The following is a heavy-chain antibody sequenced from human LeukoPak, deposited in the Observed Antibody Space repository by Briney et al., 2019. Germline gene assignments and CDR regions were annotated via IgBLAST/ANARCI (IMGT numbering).Heavy chain of an antibody. CDR2: ISSTSRYI. D-gene: IGHD3-3*01. Sequence: NSGRSLRLSCAASGFTFSSYGMHWVRQAPWKGLEWVSSISSTSRYIYYADSVKGRFTVSRDNAKNSLYLQMNSLRAEDTAVYYCAREPFWSGYFSNLHFDYWGQGALVTVSS. CDR1: GFTFSSYG. J-gene: IGHJ4*02. V-gene: IGHV3-21*01. CDR3: AREPFWSGYFSNLHFDY.